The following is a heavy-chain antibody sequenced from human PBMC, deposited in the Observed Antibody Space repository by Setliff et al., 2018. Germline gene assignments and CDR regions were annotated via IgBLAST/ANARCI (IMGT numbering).Heavy chain of an antibody. CDR2: ICYSGST. V-gene: IGHV4-39*01. D-gene: IGHD3-3*01. CDR3: ASWYYDFWSGYYIPGYFDY. Sequence: PSETLSLTCTVSGGSISSSSYYWGWIRQPPGKGLEWIGSICYSGSTYYNPSLKSRVTISVDTSKNQFSLKLSSVTAADTAVYYCASWYYDFWSGYYIPGYFDYWGQGTLVTVSS. CDR1: GGSISSSSYY. J-gene: IGHJ4*02.